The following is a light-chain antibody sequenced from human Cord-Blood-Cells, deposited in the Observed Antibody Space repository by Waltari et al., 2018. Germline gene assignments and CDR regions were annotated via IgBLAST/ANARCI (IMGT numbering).Light chain of an antibody. CDR2: YDS. CDR3: QVWDSSSDHVV. CDR1: NIGSKS. V-gene: IGLV3-21*04. Sequence: YVLTQPPSVSVAPGQTARITCGGNNIGSKSVHWYQQKPGQAPVLVIYYDSDRPSGTPERFSGSNSGNTATLTISRVEAGDEADYYCQVWDSSSDHVVFGGGTKLTVL. J-gene: IGLJ2*01.